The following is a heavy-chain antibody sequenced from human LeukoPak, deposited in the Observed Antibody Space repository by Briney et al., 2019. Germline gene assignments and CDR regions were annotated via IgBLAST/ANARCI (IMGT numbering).Heavy chain of an antibody. V-gene: IGHV5-51*01. Sequence: GESLKISCKGSGYTFTTSWIGWVRQMPGKGMEWMGVIFPADSDTRYSPSFQGQVTISADKSINTAYLQWSSLKASDTAMYYCARHPAPLDYWGQGTLVTVSS. CDR2: IFPADSDT. CDR1: GYTFTTSW. CDR3: ARHPAPLDY. J-gene: IGHJ4*02.